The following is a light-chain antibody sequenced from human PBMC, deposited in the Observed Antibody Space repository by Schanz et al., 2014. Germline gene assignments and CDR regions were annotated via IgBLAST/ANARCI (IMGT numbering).Light chain of an antibody. J-gene: IGKJ4*01. CDR2: GAS. Sequence: EIVMTQSPATLSVSPGERVTLSCRASQSLSTNLAWYQQKPGQTPRLLIYGASTRASGIPDRFSGSGSGTDFTLTISRLEPEDFAVYYCQQYGSSPLTFGGGTKVEIK. V-gene: IGKV3-20*01. CDR3: QQYGSSPLT. CDR1: QSLSTN.